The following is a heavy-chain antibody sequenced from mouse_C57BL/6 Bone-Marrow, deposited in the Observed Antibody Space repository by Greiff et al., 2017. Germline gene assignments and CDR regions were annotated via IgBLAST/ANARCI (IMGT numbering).Heavy chain of an antibody. Sequence: EVKLVESGGGLVQPGGSLKLSCAASGFTFSDYYMYWVRQTPEKRLEWVAYISNGGGSTYYPDTVKGRFTISRDNAKNTLYLQMSRLKSEDTAMYYCARGLRLGFAYWGQGTLVTVSA. V-gene: IGHV5-12*01. D-gene: IGHD2-4*01. CDR2: ISNGGGST. CDR1: GFTFSDYY. J-gene: IGHJ3*01. CDR3: ARGLRLGFAY.